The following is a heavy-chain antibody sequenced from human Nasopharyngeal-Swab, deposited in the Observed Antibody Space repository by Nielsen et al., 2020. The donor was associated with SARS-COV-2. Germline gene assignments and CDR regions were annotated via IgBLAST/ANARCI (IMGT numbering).Heavy chain of an antibody. V-gene: IGHV1-69*10. CDR3: ARESWRSGGWYRTSGYYYYYMDV. CDR2: IIPILGIA. J-gene: IGHJ6*03. Sequence: SVKVSCKASGGTFSSYAISWVRQAPGQGLEWMGGIIPILGIANYAQKFQGRVTITADKSTSTAYMELSSLRSEDTAVYYCARESWRSGGWYRTSGYYYYYMDVWGKGTTVTVSS. CDR1: GGTFSSYA. D-gene: IGHD6-19*01.